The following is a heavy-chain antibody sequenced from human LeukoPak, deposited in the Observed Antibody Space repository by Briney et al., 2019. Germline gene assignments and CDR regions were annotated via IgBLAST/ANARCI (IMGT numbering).Heavy chain of an antibody. V-gene: IGHV3-7*01. CDR2: IKQDGSEK. CDR1: GFNFSSNA. CDR3: ARDLMVRGDHWFDP. J-gene: IGHJ5*02. D-gene: IGHD3-10*01. Sequence: PGGSLRLSCAASGFNFSSNAMGWVRQAPGKGLEWVANIKQDGSEKYYVDSVKGRFTISRDNAKNSLYPQMNSLRAEDTAVYYCARDLMVRGDHWFDPWGQGTLVTVSS.